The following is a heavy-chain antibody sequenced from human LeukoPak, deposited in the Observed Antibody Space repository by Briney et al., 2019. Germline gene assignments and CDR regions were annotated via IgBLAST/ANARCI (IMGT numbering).Heavy chain of an antibody. J-gene: IGHJ4*02. CDR3: ARGDTVTGTFDY. V-gene: IGHV4-4*07. Sequence: PSETLSLTCTVSGGSISSYYWSWVRQPAGKALEWIGRIYTSGTTSYNPSLKSRVTISVDTSKNHFSLKLTSVTAADTAVYYCARGDTVTGTFDYWGQGALVTVFS. CDR2: IYTSGTT. CDR1: GGSISSYY. D-gene: IGHD6-19*01.